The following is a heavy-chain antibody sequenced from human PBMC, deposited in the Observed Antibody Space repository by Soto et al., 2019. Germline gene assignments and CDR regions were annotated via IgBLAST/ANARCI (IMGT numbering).Heavy chain of an antibody. CDR1: GFTVSSNY. Sequence: GGSLRLSCAASGFTVSSNYMSWVRQAPGKGLEWVSVIYSGGSTYYADSVKGRFTISRDNSKNTLYLQMNSLRAEDTAVYYCARDYFFPAAKPYYYYMDVWGKGTTVTVSS. CDR2: IYSGGST. V-gene: IGHV3-66*01. D-gene: IGHD2-2*01. J-gene: IGHJ6*03. CDR3: ARDYFFPAAKPYYYYMDV.